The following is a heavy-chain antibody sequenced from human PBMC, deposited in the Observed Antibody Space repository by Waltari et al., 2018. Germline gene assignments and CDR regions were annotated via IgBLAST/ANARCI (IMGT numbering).Heavy chain of an antibody. Sequence: EVQLVESGGGLVKPGGSLRLSCAASEFTFSSYSMNWLRQAPGKGLEWVSSINSGSSVLYYADSVKGRFTISRDNAKNSVYLQMNSLRAEDTAVYYCARDFRGWSRDVWGKGTTVTVSS. D-gene: IGHD6-19*01. CDR2: INSGSSVL. CDR1: EFTFSSYS. CDR3: ARDFRGWSRDV. V-gene: IGHV3-21*01. J-gene: IGHJ6*04.